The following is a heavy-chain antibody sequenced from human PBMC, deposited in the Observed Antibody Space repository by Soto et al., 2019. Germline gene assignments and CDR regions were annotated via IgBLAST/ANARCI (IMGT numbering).Heavy chain of an antibody. D-gene: IGHD6-19*01. CDR3: ARDVQPGWNWFDP. CDR2: ISSSGSTI. V-gene: IGHV3-11*01. J-gene: IGHJ5*02. CDR1: GFTFSDYY. Sequence: LRLSCAASGFTFSDYYMSWIRQAPGKGLEWVSYISSSGSTIYYADSVKGRFTISRDNAKSSLYLQMNSLRAEDTAVYYCARDVQPGWNWFDPWGQGTLVTVSS.